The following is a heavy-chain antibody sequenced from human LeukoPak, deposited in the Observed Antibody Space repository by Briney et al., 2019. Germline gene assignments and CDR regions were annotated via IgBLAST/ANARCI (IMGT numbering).Heavy chain of an antibody. J-gene: IGHJ4*02. Sequence: SETLSLTCTVSGGSVSSGSYYWSWIRQPPGKGLEWIGYIYYSGSTNYNPSLKSRVTISVDTSKNQFSLKLSSVTAADTAVYYCARGRRITMMVVVTGKGYYFDYWGLGTLVTVSS. CDR2: IYYSGST. CDR3: ARGRRITMMVVVTGKGYYFDY. CDR1: GGSVSSGSYY. D-gene: IGHD3-22*01. V-gene: IGHV4-61*01.